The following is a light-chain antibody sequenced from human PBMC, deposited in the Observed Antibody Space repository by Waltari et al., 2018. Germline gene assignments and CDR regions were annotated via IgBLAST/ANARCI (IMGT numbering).Light chain of an antibody. CDR2: GAS. J-gene: IGKJ1*01. Sequence: EIVLTQSPGTLTLFPGESATLSCRASQPVRNSYVAWYRQKRGQAPELVIYGASNRATGIPHRISGSESGTDFTLTITGLVPEDFVVYYCQQYGSSAWTFGPGTKVELK. CDR3: QQYGSSAWT. V-gene: IGKV3-20*01. CDR1: QPVRNSY.